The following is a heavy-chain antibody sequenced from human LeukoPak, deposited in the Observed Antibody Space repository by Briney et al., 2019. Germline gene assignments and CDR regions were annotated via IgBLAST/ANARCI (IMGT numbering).Heavy chain of an antibody. CDR3: ARGPKTDYYFDY. V-gene: IGHV4-34*01. Sequence: SETLSLTCAVYGGSFSGYYWSWIRQPPGKGLEWIGEINHSGSTNYNPSLKSRVTMSVDTSKNQFSLKLSSVTAADTAVYYCARGPKTDYYFDYWGQGTLVTVSS. CDR1: GGSFSGYY. J-gene: IGHJ4*02. CDR2: INHSGST.